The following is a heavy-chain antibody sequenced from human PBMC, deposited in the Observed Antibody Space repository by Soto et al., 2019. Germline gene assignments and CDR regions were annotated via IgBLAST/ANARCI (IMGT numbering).Heavy chain of an antibody. V-gene: IGHV1-46*01. CDR3: ARAGVMITFGGVIPY. CDR2: FNPSGGGT. CDR1: GDTYTSYY. Sequence: GASVKVSCKASGDTYTSYYIHWVRQAPGQGLGWMGTFNPSGGGTFYAQKFQGRVTMTGDTSTSTVYMELSSLRSEDTAVYYCARAGVMITFGGVIPYWGQGTLVTVSS. J-gene: IGHJ4*02. D-gene: IGHD3-16*02.